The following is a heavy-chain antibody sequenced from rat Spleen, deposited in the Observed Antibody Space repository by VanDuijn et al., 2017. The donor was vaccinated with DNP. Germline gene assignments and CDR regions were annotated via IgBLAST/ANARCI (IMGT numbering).Heavy chain of an antibody. CDR1: GFTFSDYN. Sequence: EVQLVESGGGLVQPGMSLKLSCAASGFTFSDYNLAWVRQTPKKGLEWVATSVYNGDRAFYRDSVKGRFTVSRDNAKSSLYLQMDSLRSEDTASYYCTTWGWLLGMDAWGQGTSVTVSS. D-gene: IGHD1-12*03. CDR2: SVYNGDRA. V-gene: IGHV5S10*01. J-gene: IGHJ4*01. CDR3: TTWGWLLGMDA.